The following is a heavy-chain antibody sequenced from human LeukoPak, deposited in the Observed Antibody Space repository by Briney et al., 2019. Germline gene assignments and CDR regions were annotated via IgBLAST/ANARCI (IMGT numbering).Heavy chain of an antibody. CDR2: ISGSGGST. Sequence: GGSLRLSCAASGFTFASYAMSWVRQAPGKGLEWVSGISGSGGSTYYADSVKGRFTISRDNSKNTLYLQMNSLRAEDTAVYYCAKNASGHYYFDYWGQGTLVTVSS. CDR3: AKNASGHYYFDY. J-gene: IGHJ4*02. V-gene: IGHV3-23*01. CDR1: GFTFASYA. D-gene: IGHD3-10*01.